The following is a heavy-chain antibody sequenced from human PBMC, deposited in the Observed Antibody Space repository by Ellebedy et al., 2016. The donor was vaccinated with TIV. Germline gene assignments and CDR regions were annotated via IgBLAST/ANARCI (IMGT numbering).Heavy chain of an antibody. CDR1: GYTFTSYY. V-gene: IGHV1-46*01. J-gene: IGHJ6*02. D-gene: IGHD1-26*01. CDR3: ARSLSYSGSYDIYYYYGMDV. CDR2: INPSGGST. Sequence: ASVKVSCXASGYTFTSYYMHWVRQAPGQGLEWMGIINPSGGSTSYAQKFQGRVTMTRDTSTSTVYMELSSLRSEDTAVYYCARSLSYSGSYDIYYYYGMDVWGQGTTVTVSS.